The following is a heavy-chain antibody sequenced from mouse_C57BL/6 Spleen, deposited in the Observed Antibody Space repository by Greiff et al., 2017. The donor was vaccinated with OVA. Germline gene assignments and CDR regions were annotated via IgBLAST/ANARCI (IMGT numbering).Heavy chain of an antibody. CDR3: ARDLYLDY. Sequence: VQLQQSGAELVRPGTSVKVSCKASGYAFTNYLIEWVKQRPGQGLEWIGVINPGSGGTNYNEKFKGKATLTAEKSSSTAYMQLSSLTSEDSAVYFCARDLYLDYWGQGTTLTVSS. J-gene: IGHJ2*01. V-gene: IGHV1-54*01. CDR1: GYAFTNYL. CDR2: INPGSGGT.